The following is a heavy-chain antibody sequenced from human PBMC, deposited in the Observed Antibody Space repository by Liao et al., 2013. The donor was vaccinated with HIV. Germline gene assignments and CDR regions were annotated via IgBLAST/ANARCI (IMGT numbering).Heavy chain of an antibody. CDR1: GESINSVPYY. D-gene: IGHD3-16*01. Sequence: QVQLQESGPGLVRPSQTLSLSCTASGESINSVPYYWSWIRLPPGKGPDVDWATSITVAVPTTTRPSRVEFPISLDTSKNQFSLKLSSVTAADTAVYYCAREGGTYWGQGTLVTVSS. J-gene: IGHJ4*02. CDR3: AREGGTY. CDR2: SITVAVP. V-gene: IGHV4-30-4*01.